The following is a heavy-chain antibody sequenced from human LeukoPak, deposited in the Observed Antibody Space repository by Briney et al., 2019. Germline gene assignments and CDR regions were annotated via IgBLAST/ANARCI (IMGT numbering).Heavy chain of an antibody. CDR2: ISGDSRYI. D-gene: IGHD6-13*01. CDR1: GFTFSSYS. V-gene: IGHV3-21*04. CDR3: AKDTVGQQLVRYYFQH. J-gene: IGHJ1*01. Sequence: PGGSLRLSCAASGFTFSSYSMNWVRQAPGKGLEWVSAISGDSRYIYYADSVRGRFTITRDNAENSLYLQMNSLRAEDTAVYYCAKDTVGQQLVRYYFQHWGQGTLVTVSS.